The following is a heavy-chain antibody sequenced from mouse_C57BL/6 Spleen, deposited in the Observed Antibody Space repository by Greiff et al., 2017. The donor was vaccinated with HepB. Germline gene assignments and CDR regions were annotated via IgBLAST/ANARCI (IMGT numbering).Heavy chain of an antibody. Sequence: VQLQQSGPELVKPGASVKISCKASGYAFSSSWMNWVKQRPGKGLEWIGRIYPGDGDTNYNGKFKGKATLTADKSSSTAYMQLSSLTSEDSAVYFCARYPSYYYGSSYAMDYWGQGTSVTVSS. CDR3: ARYPSYYYGSSYAMDY. CDR1: GYAFSSSW. D-gene: IGHD1-1*01. V-gene: IGHV1-82*01. J-gene: IGHJ4*01. CDR2: IYPGDGDT.